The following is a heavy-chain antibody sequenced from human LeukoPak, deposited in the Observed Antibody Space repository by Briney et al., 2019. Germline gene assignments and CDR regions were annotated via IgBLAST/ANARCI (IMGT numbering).Heavy chain of an antibody. Sequence: SETLSLTCTVSGGSISSSSYYWGWIRQPPGKGLEWIGSIYYSGSTYYNPSLKSRVTISVDTSKNQFSLKLSSVTAADTVVYYCARHREYSSSWVDYWGQGTLVTVSS. V-gene: IGHV4-39*01. J-gene: IGHJ4*02. D-gene: IGHD6-6*01. CDR2: IYYSGST. CDR1: GGSISSSSYY. CDR3: ARHREYSSSWVDY.